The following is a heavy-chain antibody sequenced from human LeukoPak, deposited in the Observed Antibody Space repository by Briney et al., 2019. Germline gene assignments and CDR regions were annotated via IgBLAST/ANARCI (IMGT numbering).Heavy chain of an antibody. V-gene: IGHV4-4*02. CDR2: INHSGST. CDR1: GGSISSSNW. D-gene: IGHD3-3*02. Sequence: SETLSLTCAVSGGSISSSNWWSWVRQPPGKGLEWIGEINHSGSTNYNPSLKSRVTISVDTSKNQFSLKLSSVTAADTAVYYCARGRRIFGVVIIYYYYGMDVWGQGTTVTVSS. J-gene: IGHJ6*02. CDR3: ARGRRIFGVVIIYYYYGMDV.